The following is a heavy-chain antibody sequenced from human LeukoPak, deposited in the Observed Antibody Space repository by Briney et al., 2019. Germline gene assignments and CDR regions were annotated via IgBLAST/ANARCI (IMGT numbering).Heavy chain of an antibody. CDR1: GGSISSYY. D-gene: IGHD2-2*02. J-gene: IGHJ5*02. CDR2: IYHSGST. V-gene: IGHV4-59*12. CDR3: ASFHCSSTSCYNTPYNWFDP. Sequence: SETLSLTCTVSGGSISSYYWSWIRQPPGKGLERIGYIYHSGSTYYNPSLKSRVTISVDRSKNQFSLKLSSVTAADTAVYYCASFHCSSTSCYNTPYNWFDPWGQGTLVTVSS.